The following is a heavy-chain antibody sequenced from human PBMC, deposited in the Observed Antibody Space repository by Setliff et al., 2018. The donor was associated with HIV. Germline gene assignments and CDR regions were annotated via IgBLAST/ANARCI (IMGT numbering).Heavy chain of an antibody. J-gene: IGHJ3*02. Sequence: KISCKGSGYSFTSNWIGWVRQAPGQGLEWMGGIIPIFGTANYAQRFQGRVTITADESTSTAYMDLNSLRSEDTAVYYCARDPCLVHTITCSLDIWGQGTMVTVSS. CDR2: IIPIFGTA. D-gene: IGHD5-12*01. V-gene: IGHV1-69*01. CDR1: GYSFTSNW. CDR3: ARDPCLVHTITCSLDI.